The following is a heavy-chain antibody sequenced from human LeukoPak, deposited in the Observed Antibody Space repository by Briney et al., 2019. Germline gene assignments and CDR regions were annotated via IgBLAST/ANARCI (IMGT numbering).Heavy chain of an antibody. CDR2: IRTKVNSYAT. D-gene: IGHD4-17*01. Sequence: PGGSLRLSCAASGFTFSSYAMSWVRQASGKGLEWVGLIRTKVNSYATGYAASVKGRFTISRDDSKNTAYLQMNSLKTEDTAVYYCTRRADYGDYNFDDWGHGTLVTVSS. CDR3: TRRADYGDYNFDD. CDR1: GFTFSSYA. V-gene: IGHV3-73*01. J-gene: IGHJ4*01.